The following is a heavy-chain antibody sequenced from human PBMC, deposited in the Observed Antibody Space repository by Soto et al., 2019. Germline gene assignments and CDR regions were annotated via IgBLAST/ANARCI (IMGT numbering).Heavy chain of an antibody. J-gene: IGHJ4*02. CDR3: AGGMCFGGSCYLDV. Sequence: QVQLVQSGAEVKKPGSSVKVSCRASGGTFSTYTLYWVRQAPGQGLEWMGGISPGIDIRDYAQKFQGRVTITADDSTSTVYMQLSTLISEDTAFHYCAGGMCFGGSCYLDVWGQGTLVTVSS. CDR1: GGTFSTYT. D-gene: IGHD2-15*01. CDR2: ISPGIDIR. V-gene: IGHV1-69*12.